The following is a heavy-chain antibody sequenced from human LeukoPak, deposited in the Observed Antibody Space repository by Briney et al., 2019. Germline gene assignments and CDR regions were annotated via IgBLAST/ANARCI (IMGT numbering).Heavy chain of an antibody. CDR1: GFTFATYA. CDR3: AKAGPNTGSYRNPFDY. Sequence: PGGSLRLSCAASGFTFATYAMSWVRQGPGKGLEWVSTISGSGGSTYYADSVKGRFTISRDNSKNTLLLQMNSLRADDTAVYYCAKAGPNTGSYRNPFDYWGQGTLVTVSS. CDR2: ISGSGGST. D-gene: IGHD1-26*01. J-gene: IGHJ4*02. V-gene: IGHV3-23*01.